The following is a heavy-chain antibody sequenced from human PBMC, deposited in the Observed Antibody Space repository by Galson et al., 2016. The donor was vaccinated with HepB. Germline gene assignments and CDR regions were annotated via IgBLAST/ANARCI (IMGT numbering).Heavy chain of an antibody. V-gene: IGHV1-46*01. CDR3: ARRSVVTRAFDY. J-gene: IGHJ4*02. CDR1: GHTFTTYY. Sequence: SVKVSCKASGHTFTTYYIHRVRQAPGQGLEYMGLIYPSDDSTAYAPKFQGRVTMTSDTSTTTAFMELNSLRSDDTAVYYCARRSVVTRAFDYWGQGTLVTVSS. CDR2: IYPSDDST. D-gene: IGHD1-1*01.